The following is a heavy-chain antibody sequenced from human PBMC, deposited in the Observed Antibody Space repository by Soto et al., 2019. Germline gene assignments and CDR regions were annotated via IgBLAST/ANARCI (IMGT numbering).Heavy chain of an antibody. CDR3: ARHRYSYGVYYFDY. V-gene: IGHV4-59*08. CDR2: IYYSGST. Sequence: QVQLQESGPGLVKPSETLSLTCIVSGGSISNCYWSWIRQPPGKGLEWIGYIYYSGSTNYNPSLTSRVTISVDTSKNQFSLKLSSVTAADTAVYYCARHRYSYGVYYFDYWGQGTLVTVSS. D-gene: IGHD5-18*01. J-gene: IGHJ4*02. CDR1: GGSISNCY.